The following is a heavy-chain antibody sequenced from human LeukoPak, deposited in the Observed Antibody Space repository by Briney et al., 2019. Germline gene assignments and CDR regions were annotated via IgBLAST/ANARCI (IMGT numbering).Heavy chain of an antibody. CDR1: RYTLTELS. J-gene: IGHJ4*02. V-gene: IGHV1-24*01. CDR2: FDPEDGET. Sequence: ASVKVSCKVSRYTLTELSMHWVRQAPGKGLEWMGGFDPEDGETIYAQKFQGRVTMTEDTSTDTAYMELSSLRSEDTAVYYCAREIPRAYYFDYWSQGTLVTVSS. CDR3: AREIPRAYYFDY. D-gene: IGHD2-21*01.